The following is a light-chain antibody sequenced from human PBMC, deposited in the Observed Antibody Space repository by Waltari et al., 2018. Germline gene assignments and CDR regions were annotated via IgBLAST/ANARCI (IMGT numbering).Light chain of an antibody. CDR3: QQYNKWPPWT. Sequence: LAWYQQKPGQAPRLLIYGASNRATGIPARFSGSGTGTEFTLTISSMQSEDIAVYYCQQYNKWPPWTFGQGTKVEIK. CDR2: GAS. V-gene: IGKV3-15*01. J-gene: IGKJ1*01.